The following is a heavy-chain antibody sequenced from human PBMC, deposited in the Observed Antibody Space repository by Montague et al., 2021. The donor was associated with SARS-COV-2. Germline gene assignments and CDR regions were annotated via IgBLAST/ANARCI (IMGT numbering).Heavy chain of an antibody. Sequence: SETLSLTRTLSGGSTSRYSWTWIRQPPGKGLEWIGYIYNSGSTNXNPSLTSRVTISVDTSKNQFSLKLSSVAAADTAVYYCARVGRGSSWYEVAFDIWGQGTMVTVSS. J-gene: IGHJ3*02. CDR3: ARVGRGSSWYEVAFDI. CDR1: GGSTSRYS. CDR2: IYNSGST. V-gene: IGHV4-59*01. D-gene: IGHD6-13*01.